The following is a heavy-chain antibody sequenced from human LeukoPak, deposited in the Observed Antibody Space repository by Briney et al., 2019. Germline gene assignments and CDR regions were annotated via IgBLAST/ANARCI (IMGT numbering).Heavy chain of an antibody. D-gene: IGHD5-24*01. CDR3: ARRRDGYNIDY. V-gene: IGHV5-51*01. CDR2: IYPGDSDT. Sequence: RGGSLKISCQGSGCNFNNYWIAWVRQVPGKGLEWMGIIYPGDSDTKYSPSFQGQVTFSADKSISTAYLQWSSLKASDTAMYYCARRRDGYNIDYWGQGTLVTVSS. CDR1: GCNFNNYW. J-gene: IGHJ4*02.